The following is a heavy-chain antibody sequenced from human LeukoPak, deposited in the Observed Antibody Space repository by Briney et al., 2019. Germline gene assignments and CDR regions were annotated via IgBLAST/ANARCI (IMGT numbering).Heavy chain of an antibody. D-gene: IGHD3-10*02. J-gene: IGHJ5*02. CDR1: GYTFTSYY. CDR3: AKDSSVLNYVLFRFDP. V-gene: IGHV1-46*01. CDR2: INPSGGST. Sequence: PAASVKVSCKASGYTFTSYYMHWVRQAPGQGLEWMGIINPSGGSTSYAQKFQGRVTMTRDMSTSTVYMELNSLRAADTAVYYCAKDSSVLNYVLFRFDPWGQGTLVTVSS.